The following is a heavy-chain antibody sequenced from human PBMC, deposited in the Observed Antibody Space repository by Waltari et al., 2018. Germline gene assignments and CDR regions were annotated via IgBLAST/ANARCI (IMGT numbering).Heavy chain of an antibody. Sequence: QVQLVQFGAEVKRPGASVKVSCKASGYTFTGNYIHWVRQAPGQGLEWMGWIHPNSGATDYAQKFQGRVTMTLDTSITTVYMELGWLGSEDTAIYYCARAWFNSGFDYWGQGSLVAVSS. CDR3: ARAWFNSGFDY. CDR1: GYTFTGNY. J-gene: IGHJ4*02. CDR2: IHPNSGAT. D-gene: IGHD1-26*01. V-gene: IGHV1-2*02.